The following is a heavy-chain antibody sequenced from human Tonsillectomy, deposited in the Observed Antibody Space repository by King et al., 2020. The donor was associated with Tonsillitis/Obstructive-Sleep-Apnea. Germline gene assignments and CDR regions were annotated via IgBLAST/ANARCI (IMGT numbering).Heavy chain of an antibody. V-gene: IGHV4-59*08. CDR1: GGSISSYY. J-gene: IGHJ6*03. CDR2: IYYSGST. Sequence: QLQESGPGLVKPSETLSLTCTVSGGSISSYYWSWIRQPPGKGLEWIGYIYYSGSTNYNPSLKSRVTISVDTSKNQFSLKLSSVTAADTAVYYCARLDDILTGPKYMDVWGKGTAVPVSS. D-gene: IGHD3-9*01. CDR3: ARLDDILTGPKYMDV.